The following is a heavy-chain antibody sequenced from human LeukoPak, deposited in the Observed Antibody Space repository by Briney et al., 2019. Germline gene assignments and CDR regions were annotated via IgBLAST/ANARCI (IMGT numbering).Heavy chain of an antibody. J-gene: IGHJ5*02. Sequence: PGGSLRLSCAASGFTVSSNYMSWVRQAPGKGLEWVSVIYSGGSTYYADSVKGRFTISRDNSKNTLYLQMNSLRAEDTAVYYCARDGGYDRSGYYLIPVDPWGQGTLVTVSS. V-gene: IGHV3-53*01. D-gene: IGHD3-22*01. CDR1: GFTVSSNY. CDR2: IYSGGST. CDR3: ARDGGYDRSGYYLIPVDP.